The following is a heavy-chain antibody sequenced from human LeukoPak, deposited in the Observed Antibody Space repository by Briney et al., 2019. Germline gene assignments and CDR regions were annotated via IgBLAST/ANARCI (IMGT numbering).Heavy chain of an antibody. V-gene: IGHV1-24*01. CDR1: GYTLTELS. J-gene: IGHJ4*02. CDR3: ATKPNYYDSSGYLLY. Sequence: ASVKVSCKVSGYTLTELSMHWVRQAPGKGLEWMGGFDPEDGETIYAQKFQGRVTMTEDTSTDTAYMELSSLRSEDTAVYYCATKPNYYDSSGYLLYWGQGTLVTVSS. CDR2: FDPEDGET. D-gene: IGHD3-22*01.